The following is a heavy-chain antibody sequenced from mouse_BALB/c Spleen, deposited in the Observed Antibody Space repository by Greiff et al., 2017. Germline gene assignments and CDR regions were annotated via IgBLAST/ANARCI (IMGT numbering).Heavy chain of an antibody. J-gene: IGHJ4*01. CDR3: TRSYYDYDGYYAMDY. V-gene: IGHV1-69*02. D-gene: IGHD2-4*01. CDR1: GYTFTSYW. Sequence: QVQLQQPGAELVRPGASVKLSCKASGYTFTSYWINWVKQRPGQVLEWIGNIYPSDSYTNYNQKFKDKATLTVDKSSSTAYMQLSSPTSEDSAVYYCTRSYYDYDGYYAMDYWGQGTSVTVSS. CDR2: IYPSDSYT.